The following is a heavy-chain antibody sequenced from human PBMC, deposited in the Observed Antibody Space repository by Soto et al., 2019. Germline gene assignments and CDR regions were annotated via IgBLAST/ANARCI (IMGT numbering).Heavy chain of an antibody. Sequence: ASVKVSCKTSGYTFTSYYMHWVRQAPGQGLEWMGIMSPSGGSTNYAQKFQGRVTMTRDTSTNTVYMELSSLRSEDTAVYYCARAYYDFWSGPGHFDHWGQGTLVTVSS. J-gene: IGHJ4*02. CDR3: ARAYYDFWSGPGHFDH. CDR2: MSPSGGST. V-gene: IGHV1-46*03. CDR1: GYTFTSYY. D-gene: IGHD3-3*01.